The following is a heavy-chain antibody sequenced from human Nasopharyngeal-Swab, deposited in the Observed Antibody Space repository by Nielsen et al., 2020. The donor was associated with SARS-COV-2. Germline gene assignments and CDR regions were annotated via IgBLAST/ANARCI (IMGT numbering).Heavy chain of an antibody. V-gene: IGHV4-34*01. D-gene: IGHD6-6*01. J-gene: IGHJ6*03. Sequence: WTCQPPGKGLEWIGEINHSGSTNYNPSLKSRVTISVDTSKNQFSLKLSSVPAADTAVYYCARVLRGVAARPLGFGYYYYYYMDVWGKGTTVTVSS. CDR2: INHSGST. CDR3: ARVLRGVAARPLGFGYYYYYYMDV.